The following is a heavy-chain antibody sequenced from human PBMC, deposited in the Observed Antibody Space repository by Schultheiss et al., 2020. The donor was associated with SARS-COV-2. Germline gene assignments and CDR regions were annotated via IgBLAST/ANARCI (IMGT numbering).Heavy chain of an antibody. CDR1: GVSVGSGNFY. J-gene: IGHJ3*02. CDR2: IYYTGST. Sequence: ETLSLTCTVSGVSVGSGNFYWSWIRQSPGKGLEWIGYIYYTGSTKYIPSLKSRVTMALDTSKNQVSLKMGSLTAADTAVYYCARTHAGRYGALDIWGQGTTVTVSS. CDR3: ARTHAGRYGALDI. D-gene: IGHD3-16*01. V-gene: IGHV4-61*01.